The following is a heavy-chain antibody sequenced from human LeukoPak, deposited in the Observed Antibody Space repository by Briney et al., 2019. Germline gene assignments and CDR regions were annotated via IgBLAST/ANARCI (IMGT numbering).Heavy chain of an antibody. D-gene: IGHD5-18*01. J-gene: IGHJ4*02. Sequence: GGSLRLPCAASGFTFRDYHMSWIRQAPGKGLEWVAVVYDGSNKYYADSVKGRFTISRDNSKNTLYLEMNSLRAEDTAVYYCAKEAYRYGYFDYWGQGTLVTVSS. CDR3: AKEAYRYGYFDY. CDR2: VYDGSNK. V-gene: IGHV3-30*18. CDR1: GFTFRDYH.